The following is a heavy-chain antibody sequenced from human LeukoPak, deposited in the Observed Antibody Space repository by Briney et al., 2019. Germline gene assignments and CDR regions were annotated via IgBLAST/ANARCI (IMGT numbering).Heavy chain of an antibody. CDR3: ARGREIHGGSDTKLDDY. Sequence: ASVKVFCKASRYSFTGYYMHWVRQPPGQGLEWMGWISPRSGDTSYAQKFQGRVTMTRDASINTVDMDLSGLTSDDTAVFYCARGREIHGGSDTKLDDYWGQGTLVTVSS. J-gene: IGHJ4*02. CDR1: RYSFTGYY. D-gene: IGHD3-10*01. V-gene: IGHV1-2*02. CDR2: ISPRSGDT.